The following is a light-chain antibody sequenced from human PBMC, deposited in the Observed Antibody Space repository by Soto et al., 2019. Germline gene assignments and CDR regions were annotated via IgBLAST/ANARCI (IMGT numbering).Light chain of an antibody. J-gene: IGKJ1*01. CDR3: QQRSRWPPTWT. CDR2: EAS. V-gene: IGKV3-11*01. CDR1: QNIGYY. Sequence: EIVLTQSPATLSLSPGERATLSCRASQNIGYYLAWYRQKPGQAPRLLIYEASNRANGIPARFSGSGSGTDFTLTISRLAPEDFAVYYCQQRSRWPPTWTFGQGTRVDIK.